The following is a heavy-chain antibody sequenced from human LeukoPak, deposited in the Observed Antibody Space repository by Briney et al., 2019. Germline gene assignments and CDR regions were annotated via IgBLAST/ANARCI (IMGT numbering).Heavy chain of an antibody. CDR2: ISYDGSNK. D-gene: IGHD3-10*01. V-gene: IGHV3-30*18. CDR1: GFTFSSYG. J-gene: IGHJ4*02. CDR3: AKDSGRLAAVVRGVIPRNY. Sequence: RPGGSLRLSCVASGFTFSSYGMHWVRQAPGKGLEWVAVISYDGSNKYYPDSVKGRFTISRDNSKNTLHLQMNSLRAEDTAVYYCAKDSGRLAAVVRGVIPRNYWGQGTLVSVSS.